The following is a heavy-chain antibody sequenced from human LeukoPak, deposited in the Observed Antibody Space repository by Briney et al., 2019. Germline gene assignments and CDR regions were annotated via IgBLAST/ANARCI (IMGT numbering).Heavy chain of an antibody. D-gene: IGHD5-12*01. J-gene: IGHJ4*02. V-gene: IGHV3-30*02. CDR3: AKDPPTYSGYETDDY. CDR2: IRYDVISK. CDR1: GFTFSSYG. Sequence: GGSLRLSCAASGFTFSSYGMHWVRQAPGKGLEWVAFIRYDVISKYYADSVKGRFTISRDNSKNTLYLQMNSLRAEDTAVYYCAKDPPTYSGYETDDYWGQGTLVTVSS.